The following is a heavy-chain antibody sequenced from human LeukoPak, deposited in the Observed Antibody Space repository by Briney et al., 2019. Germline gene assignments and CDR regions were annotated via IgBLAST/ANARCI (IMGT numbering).Heavy chain of an antibody. D-gene: IGHD3-10*02. CDR1: GFTFSSYG. CDR2: IDEFGSVT. Sequence: GGSLRLSCAASGFTFSSYGMHWVRQVPGKGLAWVSRIDEFGSVTNSADSVQGRFSISRDNAKNALYLQMNSLRAEDTAVYYCVRDMFGGRDYWGQGTLVTVSS. J-gene: IGHJ4*02. V-gene: IGHV3-74*01. CDR3: VRDMFGGRDY.